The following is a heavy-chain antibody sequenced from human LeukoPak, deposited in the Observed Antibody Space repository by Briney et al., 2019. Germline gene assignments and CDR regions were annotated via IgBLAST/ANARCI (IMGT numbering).Heavy chain of an antibody. CDR1: GGSISSYY. Sequence: SETLSLTCTVSGGSISSYYWGWIRQPPGKGLEWIGSIYYSGSTYYNPSLKSRVTISVDTSKNQFPLKLSSVTAADTAVYYCASIYSSSWLFDYWGQGTLVTVSS. J-gene: IGHJ4*02. CDR2: IYYSGST. D-gene: IGHD6-13*01. CDR3: ASIYSSSWLFDY. V-gene: IGHV4-39*06.